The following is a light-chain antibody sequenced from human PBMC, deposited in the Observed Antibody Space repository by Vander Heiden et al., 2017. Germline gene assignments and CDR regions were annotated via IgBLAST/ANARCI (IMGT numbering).Light chain of an antibody. CDR2: SAS. CDR3: QQYYTTPLA. CDR1: PTILDSTNIRNY. V-gene: IGKV4-1*01. Sequence: DIVMPQSPDSLAVSLGERATINCKSSPTILDSTNIRNYLAWYQQKPGQPPKLLIYSASTRGSGVPDRFSGSGSGTDFTLTISSLQAEEVAIYYCQQYYTTPLAFGQGTTVEIK. J-gene: IGKJ1*01.